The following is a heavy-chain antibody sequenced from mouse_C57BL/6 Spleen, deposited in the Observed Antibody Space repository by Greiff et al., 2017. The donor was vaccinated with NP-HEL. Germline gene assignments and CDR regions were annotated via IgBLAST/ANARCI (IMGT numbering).Heavy chain of an antibody. D-gene: IGHD2-1*01. CDR2: IFPSPFST. Sequence: QVQLQQSGPELVKPVASVKISCKASWSTVPSTSPHFLPPIPLQVLEFILLIFPSPFSTYYNEKFKGKATLTIDKSSSTAYMLLSSLTSEYSAVYFCARYGNPWSFDVWGTGATVTVSS. CDR1: WSTVPSTS. V-gene: IGHV1-75*01. J-gene: IGHJ1*03. CDR3: ARYGNPWSFDV.